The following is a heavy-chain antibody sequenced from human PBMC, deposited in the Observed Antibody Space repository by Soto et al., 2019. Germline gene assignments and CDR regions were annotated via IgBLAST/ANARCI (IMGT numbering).Heavy chain of an antibody. Sequence: PLETLSLTCTVSGGSISSYYWSWFRQPPGKGLEWIGYIYYSGSTNYNPSLKSRVTMSVDTSKNQFSLKLSSVTAADTAVYYCARVGSGSWAYSMDVWGQGTTVT. CDR1: GGSISSYY. V-gene: IGHV4-59*01. J-gene: IGHJ6*02. CDR3: ARVGSGSWAYSMDV. CDR2: IYYSGST. D-gene: IGHD3-10*01.